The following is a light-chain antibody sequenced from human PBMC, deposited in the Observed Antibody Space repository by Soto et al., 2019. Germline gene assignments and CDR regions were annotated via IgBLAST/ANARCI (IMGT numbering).Light chain of an antibody. Sequence: EIVLTQSPATLSSFPGDRVTLSCRASQYINTRLAWYQHRPGQAPRLLIYQTSLRAAGIPDRFSGSGSGTDFTLTISRLEPEDFAMYYCQQHFDLRTFGQGTKVDIK. V-gene: IGKV3D-11*03. CDR2: QTS. CDR3: QQHFDLRT. J-gene: IGKJ1*01. CDR1: QYINTR.